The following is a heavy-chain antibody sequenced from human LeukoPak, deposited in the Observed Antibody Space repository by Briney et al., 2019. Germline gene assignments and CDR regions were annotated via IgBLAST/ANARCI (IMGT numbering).Heavy chain of an antibody. CDR2: MSALNGNT. V-gene: IGHV1-18*01. J-gene: IGHJ3*02. D-gene: IGHD3-22*01. Sequence: ASVKVSCKASGYTFTNYGISWVRQAPGQGLEWMGWMSALNGNTNYQHKFQGRVTMTTDTSKNTAYMELRSLRSDDTAVYYCARTTMIVEDAFDIWGQGTMVTVSS. CDR3: ARTTMIVEDAFDI. CDR1: GYTFTNYG.